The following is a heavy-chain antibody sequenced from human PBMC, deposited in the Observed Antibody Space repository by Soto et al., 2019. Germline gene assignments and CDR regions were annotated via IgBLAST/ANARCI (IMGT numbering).Heavy chain of an antibody. J-gene: IGHJ4*02. V-gene: IGHV1-18*01. Sequence: QVELVQSGAEVKKPGASVKVSCKASGYTFTKYGISWMRQAPGQGLEWMGWINAYNGNTKSAQKLQGRVTLTTDTSTSTAYMELRSLRSDVTAVYYCARDAAAGLDDCWGQGTLVTVS. CDR3: ARDAAAGLDDC. CDR2: INAYNGNT. CDR1: GYTFTKYG. D-gene: IGHD6-13*01.